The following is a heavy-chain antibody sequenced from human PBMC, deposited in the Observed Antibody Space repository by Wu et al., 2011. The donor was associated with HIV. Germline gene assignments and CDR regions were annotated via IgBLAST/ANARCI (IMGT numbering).Heavy chain of an antibody. CDR3: ARDGPYSSDAFDI. D-gene: IGHD1-26*01. J-gene: IGHJ3*02. CDR2: ISVYNGDP. V-gene: IGHV1-18*01. Sequence: QVQLVQSGAEVKKPGASVKVXCKASGYTFTSYGISWVRQAPGQGLEWMGWISVYNGDPNYAQKFQGRVTMTTDTSTSTAHMELRSLRSDDTAVYFCARDGPYSSDAFDIWGQGTKVTVSS. CDR1: GYTFTSYG.